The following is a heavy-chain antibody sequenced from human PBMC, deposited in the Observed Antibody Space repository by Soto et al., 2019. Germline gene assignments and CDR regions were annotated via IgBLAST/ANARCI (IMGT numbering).Heavy chain of an antibody. V-gene: IGHV3-30-3*01. CDR1: GFTFSSYA. D-gene: IGHD6-13*01. Sequence: QVQLVESGGGVVQPGRSLRLSCAASGFTFSSYAMHWVRQAPGKGLEWVAVISYDGSNKYYADSVKGRFTISRDNSKNTLYLQMNSLRAEDTAVYYCARDSAKYSSSWSNWFDPWGQGTLVTVSS. CDR2: ISYDGSNK. J-gene: IGHJ5*02. CDR3: ARDSAKYSSSWSNWFDP.